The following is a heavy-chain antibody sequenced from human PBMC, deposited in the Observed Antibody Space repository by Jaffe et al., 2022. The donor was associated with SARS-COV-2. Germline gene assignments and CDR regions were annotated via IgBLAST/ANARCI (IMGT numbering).Heavy chain of an antibody. D-gene: IGHD3-10*01. CDR1: GGSISSGSYY. Sequence: QVQLQESGPGLVKPSQTLSLTCTVSGGSISSGSYYWSWIRQPAGKGLEWIGRIYTSGSTNYNPSLKSRVTISVDTSKNQFSLKLSSVTAADTAVYYCARVPGSGSYGMDVWGQGTTVTVSS. V-gene: IGHV4-61*02. CDR2: IYTSGST. CDR3: ARVPGSGSYGMDV. J-gene: IGHJ6*02.